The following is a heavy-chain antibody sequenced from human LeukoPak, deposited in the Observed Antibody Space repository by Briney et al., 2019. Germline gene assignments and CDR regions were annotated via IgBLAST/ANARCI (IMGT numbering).Heavy chain of an antibody. CDR3: ARDHRLFDFDY. J-gene: IGHJ4*02. Sequence: GGSLRLSCAASGFTFSSYSMNWVRQAPGKGLEWVANIKQDGSEKYYVDSVKGRFTISRDNAKNSLYLQMNSLRAEDTAVYYCARDHRLFDFDYWGQGTLVTVSS. D-gene: IGHD2-21*01. V-gene: IGHV3-7*03. CDR2: IKQDGSEK. CDR1: GFTFSSYS.